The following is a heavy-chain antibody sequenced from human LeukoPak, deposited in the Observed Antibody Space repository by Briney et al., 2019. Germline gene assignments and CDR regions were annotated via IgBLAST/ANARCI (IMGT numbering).Heavy chain of an antibody. Sequence: ASVKVSCKATGFTFTDFYMHWIRQAPGQGLEWMGWIHTRSGGTNSAQKFQDRLTMTRDTSISTIYMELNSLRSDDTAVYYCARDLDWGPDYWGQGTLVTVSS. D-gene: IGHD3-9*01. CDR3: ARDLDWGPDY. J-gene: IGHJ4*02. CDR1: GFTFTDFY. CDR2: IHTRSGGT. V-gene: IGHV1-2*02.